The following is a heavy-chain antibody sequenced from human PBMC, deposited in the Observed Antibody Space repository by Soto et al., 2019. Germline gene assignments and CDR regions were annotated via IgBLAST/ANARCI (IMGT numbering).Heavy chain of an antibody. CDR2: IWYDGSNK. CDR3: ARPSIAAAGTPFTFFDY. CDR1: GFTFSSYG. J-gene: IGHJ4*02. V-gene: IGHV3-33*01. Sequence: GGSLRLSCAASGFTFSSYGMHWVRQAPGKGLEWVAVIWYDGSNKYYADSVKGRFTISRDNSKNTLYLQMNSLRAEDTAVYYCARPSIAAAGTPFTFFDYWGQGTLVTVSS. D-gene: IGHD6-13*01.